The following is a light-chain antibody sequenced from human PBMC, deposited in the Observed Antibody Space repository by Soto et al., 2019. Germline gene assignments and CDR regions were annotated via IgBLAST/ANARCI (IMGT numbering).Light chain of an antibody. J-gene: IGKJ2*01. CDR2: GAS. Sequence: EVVLTQSPGTLSLSPGEGATLSCRASQSVGSNYLAWFQQKLGRAPRLLIYGASSRATGIADRFSGSGSGTDFTLTMTRLEPEDSAVYYCQQYGHSPYTFGQGTKVDIK. V-gene: IGKV3-20*01. CDR3: QQYGHSPYT. CDR1: QSVGSNY.